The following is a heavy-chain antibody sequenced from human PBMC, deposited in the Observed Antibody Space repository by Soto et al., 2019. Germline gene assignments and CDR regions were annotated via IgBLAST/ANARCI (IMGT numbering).Heavy chain of an antibody. CDR2: ISGSGGST. V-gene: IGHV3-23*01. D-gene: IGHD2-21*02. J-gene: IGHJ4*02. CDR1: GFTFSSYA. Sequence: PGGSLRLSCAASGFTFSSYAMSWVRQAPGKGLEWVSAISGSGGSTYYADSVKGRFTISRDNSKNTLYLQMNSLRAEDTAVYYCAKDLSIVVVTALSDYWGQGTLVTVSS. CDR3: AKDLSIVVVTALSDY.